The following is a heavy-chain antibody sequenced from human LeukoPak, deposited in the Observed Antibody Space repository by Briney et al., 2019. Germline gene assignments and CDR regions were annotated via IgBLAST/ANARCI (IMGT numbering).Heavy chain of an antibody. Sequence: GSLRLSCAASGFTLSAYAMGWVRQAPGKGLEWVSAFSGRGATAYYADSVRGRFTISRDNSKNTLFLQMDSLGADDTAVYYCAKSSPFGTTWYGAIDVWGHETTVTVSS. CDR2: FSGRGATA. J-gene: IGHJ6*02. D-gene: IGHD6-13*01. CDR3: AKSSPFGTTWYGAIDV. CDR1: GFTLSAYA. V-gene: IGHV3-23*01.